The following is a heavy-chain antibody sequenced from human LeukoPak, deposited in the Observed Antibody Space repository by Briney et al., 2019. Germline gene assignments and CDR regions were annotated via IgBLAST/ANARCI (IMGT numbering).Heavy chain of an antibody. Sequence: SETLSLTCTVSGGSISSYYWSWIRQPPGKGLEWIGYIYYSGSTNYNPSLKSRVTISVDTSKNQFSLKLSSVTAADTAVYYCARGGDCSSTSCYYTYWGQGTLVTVSS. V-gene: IGHV4-59*12. J-gene: IGHJ4*02. CDR3: ARGGDCSSTSCYYTY. CDR2: IYYSGST. D-gene: IGHD2-2*01. CDR1: GGSISSYY.